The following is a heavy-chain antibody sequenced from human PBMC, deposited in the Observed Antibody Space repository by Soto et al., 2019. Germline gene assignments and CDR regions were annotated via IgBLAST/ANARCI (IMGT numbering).Heavy chain of an antibody. CDR1: GGSFSGYY. CDR2: INHSGST. Sequence: QVQLQQWGAGLLKPSETLSLTCAVYGGSFSGYYWSWIRQPPGKGLEWIGEINHSGSTNYNPSLKSRVTIAVDTSKNQFSLKLSAVTAAATAVYYCARAAHRYCSGGSCSSGRDYWGQGTLVTVSS. D-gene: IGHD2-15*01. J-gene: IGHJ4*02. CDR3: ARAAHRYCSGGSCSSGRDY. V-gene: IGHV4-34*01.